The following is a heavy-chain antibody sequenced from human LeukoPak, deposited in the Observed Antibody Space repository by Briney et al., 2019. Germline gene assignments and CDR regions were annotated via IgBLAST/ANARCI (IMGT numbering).Heavy chain of an antibody. CDR2: ISGSGVTT. CDR3: AKKVVVGATSPYSDSQD. D-gene: IGHD1-26*01. Sequence: GGSLRLSCVASGFTFSSYAMSWVRQAPGKGLEWVSAISGSGVTTHYAGSVKGRFSISRDNSKSTLYLQMNSLRAEDTALYYCAKKVVVGATSPYSDSQDWGQGTLVTVSS. J-gene: IGHJ1*01. CDR1: GFTFSSYA. V-gene: IGHV3-23*01.